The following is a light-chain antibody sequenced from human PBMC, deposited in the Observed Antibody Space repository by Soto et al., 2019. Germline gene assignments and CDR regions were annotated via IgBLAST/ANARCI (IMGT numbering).Light chain of an antibody. Sequence: DILLNQSPSFLSASVGDRVTITCRASQGISSFLAWYQQKPGKAPKLLIYAASTLQSGVPSRFSGSGSGTEFTLTISSLQPEDFATYYCQQVNSYPRTFGPGTKVDIK. CDR2: AAS. CDR3: QQVNSYPRT. V-gene: IGKV1-9*01. CDR1: QGISSF. J-gene: IGKJ3*01.